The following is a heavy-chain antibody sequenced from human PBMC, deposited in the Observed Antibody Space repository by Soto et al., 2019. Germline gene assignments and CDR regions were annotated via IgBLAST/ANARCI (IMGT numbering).Heavy chain of an antibody. D-gene: IGHD2-15*01. V-gene: IGHV3-23*01. CDR3: AKDELPTYCSGGSCYSGMSWFDP. CDR2: ISGSGGST. J-gene: IGHJ5*02. CDR1: GFTFSSYA. Sequence: GGSLRLSCAASGFTFSSYAMSWVRQAPGKGLEWVSAISGSGGSTYYADSVKGRFTISRDNSKNTLYLQKNSMRAEDTAVYYCAKDELPTYCSGGSCYSGMSWFDPWGQGTLVTVSS.